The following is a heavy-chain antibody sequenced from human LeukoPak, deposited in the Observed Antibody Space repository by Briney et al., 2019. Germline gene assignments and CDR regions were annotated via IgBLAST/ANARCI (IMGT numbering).Heavy chain of an antibody. CDR2: IYYSGST. J-gene: IGHJ6*03. V-gene: IGHV4-31*03. CDR3: ARGQRGNYYYMDV. Sequence: SQTLSLTCTVSGGSISSGGYYWSWIRQHPGKGLEWIGYIYYSGSTYYNPSLKSRVTISVDTSKNQFSLKQSSVTAADTAVYYCARGQRGNYYYMDVWGKGTTVTVSS. CDR1: GGSISSGGYY. D-gene: IGHD6-25*01.